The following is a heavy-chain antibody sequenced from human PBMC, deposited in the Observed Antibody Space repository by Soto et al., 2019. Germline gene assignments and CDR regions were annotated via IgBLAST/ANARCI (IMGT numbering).Heavy chain of an antibody. V-gene: IGHV4-30-4*01. CDR3: ARVASGIQLWLLFDY. J-gene: IGHJ4*02. Sequence: QVQLQESGPGLVKPSQTLSLTCTVSGGSISSGDYYWSWIRQPPGKGLEWIGYIYYSGSTYYNPSLKSRVTISVDTSKHQFSLKLSSVTAADTAVYYCARVASGIQLWLLFDYWGQGTLVTVSS. D-gene: IGHD5-18*01. CDR2: IYYSGST. CDR1: GGSISSGDYY.